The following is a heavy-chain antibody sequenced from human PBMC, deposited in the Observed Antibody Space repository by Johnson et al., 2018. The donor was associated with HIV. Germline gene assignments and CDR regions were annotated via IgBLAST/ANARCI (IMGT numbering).Heavy chain of an antibody. CDR1: GFTFSSYA. Sequence: VQLVESGGGVVQPGRSLRLSCAASGFTFSSYAMHWVRQAPGKGLEWVAVISYDGSNKYYADSVKGRFTISRDNSKNTLYLQMNSLRAGDTAVYYCARGVPIAAAGHDAFDIWGQGTMVTVSS. J-gene: IGHJ3*02. CDR2: ISYDGSNK. D-gene: IGHD6-13*01. CDR3: ARGVPIAAAGHDAFDI. V-gene: IGHV3-30*14.